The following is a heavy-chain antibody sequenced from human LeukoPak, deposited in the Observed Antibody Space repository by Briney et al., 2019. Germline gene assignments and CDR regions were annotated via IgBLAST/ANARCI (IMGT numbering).Heavy chain of an antibody. CDR3: WVRGSPFDP. D-gene: IGHD3-10*01. CDR2: INPSSGST. Sequence: ASVKVSCKASGYTFTSYYMHWVRQAPGQGLEWMGIINPSSGSTSYVQKFQGRVTMTRDTSTSTVYMELSSLRSEDTAVYYCWVRGSPFDPWGQGTLVTVSS. J-gene: IGHJ5*02. V-gene: IGHV1-46*01. CDR1: GYTFTSYY.